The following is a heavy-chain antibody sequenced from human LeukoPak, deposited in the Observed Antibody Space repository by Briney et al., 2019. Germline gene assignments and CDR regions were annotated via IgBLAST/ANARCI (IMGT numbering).Heavy chain of an antibody. CDR3: ASLLPDWTVITAAIGYFDS. J-gene: IGHJ4*02. CDR1: GGSISSGEYH. D-gene: IGHD2-2*01. V-gene: IGHV4-30-4*01. Sequence: PSETLSLTCAVSGGSISSGEYHWSRIRHPPGKGLECIGYNYYSGNTYYNLLLMSRGTISVDTSKNQFSLKLNSVSAADTAVYYCASLLPDWTVITAAIGYFDSWGQGILVTVSS. CDR2: NYYSGNT.